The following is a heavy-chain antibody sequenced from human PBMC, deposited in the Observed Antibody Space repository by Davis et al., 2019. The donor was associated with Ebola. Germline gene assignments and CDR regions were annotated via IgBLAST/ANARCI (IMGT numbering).Heavy chain of an antibody. V-gene: IGHV3-11*06. CDR2: ISSSSSYT. Sequence: GGSLRLSCAASGFTFSDYYMSWIRQAPGKGLEWVSYISSSSSYTNYADSVKGRFTISRDNAKNSLYLQMNSLRAEDTAVYYCARDGTSIAAAGTMAAFDIWGQGTMVTVSS. D-gene: IGHD6-13*01. CDR3: ARDGTSIAAAGTMAAFDI. J-gene: IGHJ3*02. CDR1: GFTFSDYY.